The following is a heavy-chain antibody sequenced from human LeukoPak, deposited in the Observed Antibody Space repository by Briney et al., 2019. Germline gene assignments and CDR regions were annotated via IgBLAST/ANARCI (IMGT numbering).Heavy chain of an antibody. Sequence: PGGSLRLSCAASGFTFSDYYMSWIRQAPGKGLEWVSYISSSGSTIYYADSVKGRFTISRDNAKKSLYLQMNSLRAEDTAVYYCARATTYDILTGFSDYWGQGTLVTVSS. V-gene: IGHV3-11*04. CDR1: GFTFSDYY. CDR3: ARATTYDILTGFSDY. CDR2: ISSSGSTI. D-gene: IGHD3-9*01. J-gene: IGHJ4*02.